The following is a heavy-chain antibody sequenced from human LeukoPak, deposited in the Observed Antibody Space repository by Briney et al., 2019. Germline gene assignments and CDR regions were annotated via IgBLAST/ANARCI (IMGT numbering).Heavy chain of an antibody. V-gene: IGHV4-59*08. J-gene: IGHJ4*02. D-gene: IGHD3-22*01. CDR3: AGGANYYDSSGSPLYYFDY. Sequence: SETLSLTCTVSGGSISSYYWSWIRQPPGKGLEWIGYIYHSGSTNYNPSLKSRVTISVDTSKNQFSLKLSSVTAADTAVYYCAGGANYYDSSGSPLYYFDYWGQGTLVTVSS. CDR2: IYHSGST. CDR1: GGSISSYY.